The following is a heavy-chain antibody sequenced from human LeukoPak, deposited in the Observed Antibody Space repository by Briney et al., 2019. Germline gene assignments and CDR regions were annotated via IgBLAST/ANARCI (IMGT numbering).Heavy chain of an antibody. D-gene: IGHD3-3*01. Sequence: SETLSLTCTVSGGSVSTGSYYWSWIRQPAGRGLEWIGHIHTSGTMNYNASLKSRVRISVDTSKNQFSLKLSSVTAADTAVYYCARGRAAEWLFESYMDVWGKGTTVTVSS. CDR3: ARGRAAEWLFESYMDV. J-gene: IGHJ6*03. CDR2: IHTSGTM. CDR1: GGSVSTGSYY. V-gene: IGHV4-61*09.